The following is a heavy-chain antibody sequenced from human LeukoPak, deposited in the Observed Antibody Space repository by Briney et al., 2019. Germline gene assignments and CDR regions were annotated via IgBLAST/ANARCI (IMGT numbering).Heavy chain of an antibody. J-gene: IGHJ4*02. D-gene: IGHD5-12*01. CDR2: IRNDRIT. V-gene: IGHV3-15*01. CDR3: TWMATIFTVDY. CDR1: GLTFSDAW. Sequence: PGESLRLSCVLSGLTFSDAWMSWVRQAPGKGLEWVGRIRNDRITDYAAPVQGRFSISRDNSKNTFYLQMNSLRTEDTGMYFCTWMATIFTVDYWGQGTLVTDSS.